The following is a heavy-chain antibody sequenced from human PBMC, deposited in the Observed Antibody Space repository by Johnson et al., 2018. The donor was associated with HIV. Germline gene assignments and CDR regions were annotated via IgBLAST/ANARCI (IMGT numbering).Heavy chain of an antibody. CDR1: GFTFDDYT. J-gene: IGHJ3*02. D-gene: IGHD6-19*01. V-gene: IGHV3-43*01. CDR2: ISWDGGNT. CDR3: ANGESGWRGREAFDI. Sequence: VQLVESGGVVVQPGGSLGLSCAASGFTFDDYTMHWVRQAPGKGLEWVSLISWDGGNTYYADSVKGRFTISRDNSKNSLYLQMNSLRTEDTALYYCANGESGWRGREAFDIWGQGTMVTVSS.